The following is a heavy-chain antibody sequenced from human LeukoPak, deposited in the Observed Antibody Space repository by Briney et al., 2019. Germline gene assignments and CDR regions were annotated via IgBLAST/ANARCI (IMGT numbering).Heavy chain of an antibody. J-gene: IGHJ4*02. V-gene: IGHV5-51*01. CDR2: IHPNDAST. Sequence: GESLKISCKASGYSFASYWIGWVRQMSGKGLEWMAIIHPNDASTIYSPSFQGQVTISADKSINTAYLQWSTLKVSDTAIYYCARHNNWGFDYWDRGTLLTVSS. CDR1: GYSFASYW. CDR3: ARHNNWGFDY. D-gene: IGHD7-27*01.